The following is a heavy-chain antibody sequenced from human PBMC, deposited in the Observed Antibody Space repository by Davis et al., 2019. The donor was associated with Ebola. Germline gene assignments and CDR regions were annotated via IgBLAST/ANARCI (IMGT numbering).Heavy chain of an antibody. J-gene: IGHJ4*02. CDR3: ARINPTRLGDPVDY. CDR1: GFTVSSNY. V-gene: IGHV3-53*01. CDR2: IYSGGST. Sequence: GESLKLSCAASGFTVSSNYMSWVRQAPGKGLEWVSVIYSGGSTYYADSVKGRFTISRDNSKNTLYLQMNSLRAEDTAVYYCARINPTRLGDPVDYWGQGTLVTVSS. D-gene: IGHD4-17*01.